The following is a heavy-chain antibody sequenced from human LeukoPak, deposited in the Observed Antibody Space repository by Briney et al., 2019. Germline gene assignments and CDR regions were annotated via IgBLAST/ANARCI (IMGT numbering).Heavy chain of an antibody. Sequence: GGSLRLSCAASGFTFDDYAMHWVRQAPGEGLEWVSGISWNSGSIGYADSVKGRFAISRDNAKNSLYLQMNSLRAEDTAVYYCARDKYTNSWSGSNFDHWGQGTLVTVSS. V-gene: IGHV3-9*01. J-gene: IGHJ4*02. CDR1: GFTFDDYA. CDR2: ISWNSGSI. D-gene: IGHD6-13*01. CDR3: ARDKYTNSWSGSNFDH.